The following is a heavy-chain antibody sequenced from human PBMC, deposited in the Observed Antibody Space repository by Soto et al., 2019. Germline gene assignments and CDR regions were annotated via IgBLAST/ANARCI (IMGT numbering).Heavy chain of an antibody. CDR2: IYHSGST. J-gene: IGHJ4*02. Sequence: TSETLSLTSAVSSASISSSNCWSWVRQPPGKGLEWIGEIYHSGSTYFKSSLKRRVATSIDTSTSQFSLRLNSLTATDTAIYYCARHRVPSLYDPLPGYFDYWVQGTLVTVSS. CDR1: SASISSSNC. CDR3: ARHRVPSLYDPLPGYFDY. D-gene: IGHD5-12*01. V-gene: IGHV4-4*02.